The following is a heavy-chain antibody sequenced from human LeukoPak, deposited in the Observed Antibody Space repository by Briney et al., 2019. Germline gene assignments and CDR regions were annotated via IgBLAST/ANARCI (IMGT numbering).Heavy chain of an antibody. J-gene: IGHJ6*03. CDR2: MNPNSGNT. CDR1: GYTFTSYD. Sequence: ASVKVSCKASGYTFTSYDINWVRQATGQGLEWMGWMNPNSGNTGYAQKFQGRVTMTRNTSISTAYMELSSLRSEDTAVYYCARAVQLNYYYYMDVWGKGTTVTVSS. D-gene: IGHD1-1*01. CDR3: ARAVQLNYYYYMDV. V-gene: IGHV1-8*01.